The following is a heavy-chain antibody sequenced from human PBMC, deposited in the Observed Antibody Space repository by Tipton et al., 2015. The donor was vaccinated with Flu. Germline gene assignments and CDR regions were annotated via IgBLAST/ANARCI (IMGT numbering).Heavy chain of an antibody. CDR3: ARRQRWVQLLNAFDI. J-gene: IGHJ3*02. D-gene: IGHD2-2*01. Sequence: TLSLTCTVSGGSISSYYWSWIRQPAGKGLEWIGRIYASGSTNYNPSLKSRVTISVDTSKNQFSLKLSSVTAADTAVYYCARRQRWVQLLNAFDIWGQGTMVTVSS. CDR1: GGSISSYY. CDR2: IYASGST. V-gene: IGHV4-4*07.